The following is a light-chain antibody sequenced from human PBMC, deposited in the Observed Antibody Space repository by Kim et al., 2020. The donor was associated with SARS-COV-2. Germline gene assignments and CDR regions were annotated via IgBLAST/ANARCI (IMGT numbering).Light chain of an antibody. Sequence: ASVGDRVTITCRASQSISSYLNWYQQKPGKAPKLLIYAASSLQSGVPSRFSGSGSGTDFTLTISSLQPEDFATYYCQQSCSTPWTFGQGTKVDIK. V-gene: IGKV1-39*01. CDR2: AAS. J-gene: IGKJ1*01. CDR1: QSISSY. CDR3: QQSCSTPWT.